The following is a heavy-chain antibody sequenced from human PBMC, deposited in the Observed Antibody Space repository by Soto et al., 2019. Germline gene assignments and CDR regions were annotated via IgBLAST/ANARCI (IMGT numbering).Heavy chain of an antibody. V-gene: IGHV4-39*01. CDR2: IYYSGST. CDR1: GGSISSSSYY. J-gene: IGHJ5*02. Sequence: PSETLSLTCTVSGGSISSSSYYWGWIRQPPGKGLEWIGSIYYSGSTYYNPSLKSRVTISVDTSKNQFSLKLSSVTAADTAVYYCATGSGGSSNWFDPWGQGTLVTVS. CDR3: ATGSGGSSNWFDP. D-gene: IGHD2-15*01.